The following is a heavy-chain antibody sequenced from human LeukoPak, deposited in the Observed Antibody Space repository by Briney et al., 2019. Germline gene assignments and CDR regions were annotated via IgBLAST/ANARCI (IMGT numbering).Heavy chain of an antibody. CDR1: GYTFSSCG. CDR3: ARVGLLTGYYFFDY. V-gene: IGHV1-18*01. D-gene: IGHD3-9*01. CDR2: IRGDNGDT. J-gene: IGHJ4*02. Sequence: ASVKVSCKTSGYTFSSCGITWVRQAPGQGLEWVGWIRGDNGDTNYAQKLQGRVTMTTDTSTSTAYMELRSLGSDETAVYYCARVGLLTGYYFFDYWGQGTLVTVSS.